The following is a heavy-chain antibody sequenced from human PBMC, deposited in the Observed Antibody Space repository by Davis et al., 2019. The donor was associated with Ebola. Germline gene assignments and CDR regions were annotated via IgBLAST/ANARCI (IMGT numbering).Heavy chain of an antibody. J-gene: IGHJ4*02. CDR1: GGSISSGNW. D-gene: IGHD3-9*01. CDR3: ARSHSDWLLPFDY. CDR2: IYHSGST. Sequence: SETLSLTCAVSGGSISSGNWWSWVRQPPGKGLEWIGEIYHSGSTNYNPSLKSRVTISVDTSKNQFSLRLNSVTAADTAVYYCARSHSDWLLPFDYWGQGTLATVSS. V-gene: IGHV4-4*02.